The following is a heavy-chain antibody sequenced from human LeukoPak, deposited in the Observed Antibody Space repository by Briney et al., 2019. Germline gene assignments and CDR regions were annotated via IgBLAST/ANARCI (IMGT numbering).Heavy chain of an antibody. J-gene: IGHJ4*02. V-gene: IGHV4-59*01. D-gene: IGHD4-11*01. CDR2: IYYSGST. Sequence: SETLSLTCTVSGGSISSYYWSWIRQPPGKGLEWIGYIYYSGSTNYNPSLKSRVTISVDTSKNQFSLKLSSVTAADTAVYYCARAPTSSNYYFDYWGQGTLVTVSS. CDR1: GGSISSYY. CDR3: ARAPTSSNYYFDY.